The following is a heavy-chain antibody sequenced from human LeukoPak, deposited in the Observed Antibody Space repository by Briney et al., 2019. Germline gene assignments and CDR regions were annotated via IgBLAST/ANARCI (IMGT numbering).Heavy chain of an antibody. CDR3: ARDLGYYYDSSGYYENRFDP. D-gene: IGHD3-22*01. CDR2: INPNSGGT. Sequence: GASVKVSCKASGYTFTGYYMHWVRQAPGQGLEWMGRINPNSGGTNYAQKFQGRVTMTRDTSISTAYMELSRLRSDDTAVYYCARDLGYYYDSSGYYENRFDPWGQGTLVTVSS. V-gene: IGHV1-2*06. CDR1: GYTFTGYY. J-gene: IGHJ5*02.